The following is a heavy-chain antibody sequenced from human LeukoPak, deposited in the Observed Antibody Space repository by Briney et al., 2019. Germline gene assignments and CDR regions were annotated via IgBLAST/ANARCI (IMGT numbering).Heavy chain of an antibody. D-gene: IGHD2-21*02. CDR2: INHSGYT. CDR3: TRMTAGHDY. J-gene: IGHJ4*02. V-gene: IGHV4-34*01. Sequence: PSETLSLTCAVSGVSFNDYYWSWVRQTPGKGLEWIGEINHSGYTNDSPSLKSRVTLSIDTSRKQLSLNLRSVTVADTGIYYCTRMTAGHDYWGQGTLVTVTS. CDR1: GVSFNDYY.